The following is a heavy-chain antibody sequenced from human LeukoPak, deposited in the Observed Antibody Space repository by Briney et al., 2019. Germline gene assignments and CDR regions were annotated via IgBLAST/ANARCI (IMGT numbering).Heavy chain of an antibody. J-gene: IGHJ4*02. D-gene: IGHD2-21*01. CDR1: GFTFDDYA. V-gene: IGHV3-9*01. CDR3: AKDLCDY. Sequence: PGGSLRLSCAASGFTFDDYAMHWVRQAPGKGLEWVSGISWNSGSIGYADSVKGRFTISRDNAKNSLYLQMNSLRAEDTALYYCAKDLCDYWGQGTLVTVSS. CDR2: ISWNSGSI.